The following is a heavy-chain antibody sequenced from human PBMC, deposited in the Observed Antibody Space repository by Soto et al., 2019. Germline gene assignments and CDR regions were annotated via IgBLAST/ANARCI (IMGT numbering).Heavy chain of an antibody. CDR1: GFTFSSYA. Sequence: GGSLRLSCAASGFTFSSYAMSWVRQAPGKELEWVSAISGSGGSTYYADSVKGRFTISRDNSKNTLYLQMNSLRAEDTAVYYCAKVLHYDFWSGYQNYYYYYMDVWGKGTTVTVCS. CDR2: ISGSGGST. D-gene: IGHD3-3*01. V-gene: IGHV3-23*01. J-gene: IGHJ6*03. CDR3: AKVLHYDFWSGYQNYYYYYMDV.